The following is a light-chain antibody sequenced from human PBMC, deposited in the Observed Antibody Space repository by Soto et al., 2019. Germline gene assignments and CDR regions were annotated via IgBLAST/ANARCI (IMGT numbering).Light chain of an antibody. CDR2: DTS. J-gene: IGLJ1*01. V-gene: IGLV7-46*01. CDR1: TGAVTSGHY. Sequence: QAVVTQEPSLTVSPGGTVTLTCGSSTGAVTSGHYPHWFQQKPGQAPRTLIYDTSNKHSWTPARFSGSLLGGKAALTLSGAQPEDEADYYCLVIFTGVGEVFGTGTTLTVL. CDR3: LVIFTGVGEV.